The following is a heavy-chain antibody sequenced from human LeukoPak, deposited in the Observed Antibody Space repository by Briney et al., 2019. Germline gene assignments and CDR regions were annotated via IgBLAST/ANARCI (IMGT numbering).Heavy chain of an antibody. CDR3: AKDGYCSGGSCYYYYYMDV. CDR2: ISGSGGST. D-gene: IGHD2-15*01. Sequence: PGGSLRLSCAASGFTFSNFAMRWLRQAPGKGLEWVSAISGSGGSTYYADSVKGRFTISRDNSKNTLYLQMNSLRAEDTAVYYCAKDGYCSGGSCYYYYYMDVWGKGTTVTISS. V-gene: IGHV3-23*01. CDR1: GFTFSNFA. J-gene: IGHJ6*03.